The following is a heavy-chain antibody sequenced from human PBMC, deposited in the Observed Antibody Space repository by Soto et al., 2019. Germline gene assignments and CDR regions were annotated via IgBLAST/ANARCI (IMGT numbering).Heavy chain of an antibody. J-gene: IGHJ6*02. CDR2: IKQDGSEK. CDR1: GFTFSSYW. CDR3: ARDLQPRRITIFGVVISYGMDV. V-gene: IGHV3-7*03. D-gene: IGHD3-3*01. Sequence: VGSLRLSCAASGFTFSSYWMSWVRQAPGKGLEWVANIKQDGSEKYYVDSVKGRFTISRDNAKNSLYLQMNSLRAEDTAVYYCARDLQPRRITIFGVVISYGMDVWGQGTTVTVSS.